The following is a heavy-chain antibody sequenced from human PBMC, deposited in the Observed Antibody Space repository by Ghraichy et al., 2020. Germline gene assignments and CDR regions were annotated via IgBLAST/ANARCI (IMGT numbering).Heavy chain of an antibody. D-gene: IGHD2-2*01. Sequence: GGSLRLSCVASGFTFSTYAMDWVRQAPGKGLEWVSGLSGDGGEIYYADSVKGRFTISRDNSKNTLYLQMNSLRAEDTAVYYCARYCSSTTCYTGSYYYMDVWGKGITVTVSS. J-gene: IGHJ6*03. CDR3: ARYCSSTTCYTGSYYYMDV. CDR1: GFTFSTYA. CDR2: LSGDGGEI. V-gene: IGHV3-23*01.